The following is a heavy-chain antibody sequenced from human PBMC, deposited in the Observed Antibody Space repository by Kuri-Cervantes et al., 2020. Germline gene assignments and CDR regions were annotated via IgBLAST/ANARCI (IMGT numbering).Heavy chain of an antibody. CDR3: AKDYHRDTAMVNGFDY. CDR2: ISGSGGST. CDR1: GFTFSSYA. J-gene: IGHJ4*02. D-gene: IGHD5-18*01. V-gene: IGHV3-23*01. Sequence: GGSLRLSCAASGFTFSSYAMHWVRQAPGKGLEWVSVISGSGGSTYYADSVKGRFTISRDNSKNTLSLQMNSLRAEDTAVYYCAKDYHRDTAMVNGFDYWGQGTLVTVSS.